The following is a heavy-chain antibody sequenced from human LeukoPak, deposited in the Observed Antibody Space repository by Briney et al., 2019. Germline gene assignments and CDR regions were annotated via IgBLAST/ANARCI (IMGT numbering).Heavy chain of an antibody. J-gene: IGHJ3*02. V-gene: IGHV4-59*01. CDR2: IYYSGST. CDR1: GGSISSYY. CDR3: ARLYSSGWYADDAFDI. Sequence: SETLSLTCTVSGGSISSYYWSWIRQPPGKGLEWIGYIYYSGSTNYNPSLKSRVTISVDTSKNQFSLKLSSVTAADTAVYYCARLYSSGWYADDAFDIWAKEQWSPSLQ. D-gene: IGHD6-19*01.